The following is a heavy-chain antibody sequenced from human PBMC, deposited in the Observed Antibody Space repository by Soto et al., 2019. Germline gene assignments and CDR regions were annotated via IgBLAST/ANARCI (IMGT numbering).Heavy chain of an antibody. J-gene: IGHJ6*02. CDR3: AREGTRYGDYGVAYYYGMDV. CDR1: GGSISSYY. D-gene: IGHD4-17*01. V-gene: IGHV4-59*01. CDR2: IYYSGST. Sequence: GPGPRETSETLSLTCTVSGGSISSYYWSWIRQPSGKGLEWIGYIYYSGSTNYNPSLKSRVTISVDTSKNQFFLKLSSVTAADTAVYYCAREGTRYGDYGVAYYYGMDVWGQGTTVTVSS.